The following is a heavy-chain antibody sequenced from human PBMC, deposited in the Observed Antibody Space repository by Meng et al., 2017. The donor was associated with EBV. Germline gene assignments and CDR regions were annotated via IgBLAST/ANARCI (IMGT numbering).Heavy chain of an antibody. V-gene: IGHV4-61*01. J-gene: IGHJ4*02. D-gene: IGHD2-2*01. Sequence: GQPQGAGPGLVKPSETLSLTCTGSGASVSGGTFHWSWIRQPPGKELQWIGYIYDGGTTIYNPSLKSRVTIFLDTSRNQFSLGLRSVTTADTAVYYCAKSSSSTPGVVDSWGQGTLVTVSS. CDR1: GASVSGGTFH. CDR2: IYDGGTT. CDR3: AKSSSSTPGVVDS.